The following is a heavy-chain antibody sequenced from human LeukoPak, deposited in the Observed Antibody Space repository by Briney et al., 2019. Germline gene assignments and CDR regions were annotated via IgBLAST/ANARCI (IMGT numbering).Heavy chain of an antibody. CDR3: ARDYYYDSSGSDY. Sequence: ASVKVSCKASGYTFTGYYMHWVRQAPGQGLEWMGWINPNSGGTNYAQKFQGRVTTTRNTSISTAYMELSSLRSDDTAVYYCARDYYYDSSGSDYWGQGTLVTVSS. CDR1: GYTFTGYY. D-gene: IGHD3-22*01. V-gene: IGHV1-2*02. CDR2: INPNSGGT. J-gene: IGHJ4*02.